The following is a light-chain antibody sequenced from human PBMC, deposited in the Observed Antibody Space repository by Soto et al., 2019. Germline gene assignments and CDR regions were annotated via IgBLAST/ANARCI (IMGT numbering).Light chain of an antibody. V-gene: IGKV3-11*01. CDR3: QQRSNWPPALT. CDR1: QSVSSY. Sequence: EIVLTQSPATLSLSPGERATLSCRASQSVSSYLAWYQQKPGQAPRLLIYDASSRATGIPARFSGSGSGTDFTLTISSLEPEDFAVYYCQQRSNWPPALTFGGGTTVEIK. CDR2: DAS. J-gene: IGKJ4*01.